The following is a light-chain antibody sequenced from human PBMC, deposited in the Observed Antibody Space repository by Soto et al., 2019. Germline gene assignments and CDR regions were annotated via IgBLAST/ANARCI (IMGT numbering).Light chain of an antibody. Sequence: QSVLTQPASGSGSPGQSITISCTGTSRDVGSYNLVSWYQQHPGKAPKLMIYEVSKRPSGVSNRFSGSKSGNTASLTISGLQAEDEADYYCCSYAGSRTFYVFGTGIKVTVL. J-gene: IGLJ1*01. CDR3: CSYAGSRTFYV. CDR2: EVS. V-gene: IGLV2-23*02. CDR1: SRDVGSYNL.